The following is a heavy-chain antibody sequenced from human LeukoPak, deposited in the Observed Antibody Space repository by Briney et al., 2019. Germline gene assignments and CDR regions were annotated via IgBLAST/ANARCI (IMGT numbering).Heavy chain of an antibody. Sequence: PSETLSPTCAVNGGSSSGYTWSWIRQPPGKGLEWIGEINHSGSTNYNPSLKSRVTISVDTSKNQFSLKLSSVTAADTAVYYCARGSLTRYCSSTSCYVRHFQHWGQGTLVTVSS. CDR3: ARGSLTRYCSSTSCYVRHFQH. CDR2: INHSGST. D-gene: IGHD2-2*01. CDR1: GGSSSGYT. J-gene: IGHJ1*01. V-gene: IGHV4-34*01.